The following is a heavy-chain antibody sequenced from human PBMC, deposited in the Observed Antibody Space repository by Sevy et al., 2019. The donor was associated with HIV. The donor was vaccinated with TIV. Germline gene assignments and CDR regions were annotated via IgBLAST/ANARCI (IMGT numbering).Heavy chain of an antibody. V-gene: IGHV3-53*01. J-gene: IGHJ6*02. CDR2: VYSGGAT. D-gene: IGHD2-15*01. CDR1: GFTLTNEF. Sequence: GGSLRLSCAVSGFTLTNEFFSWVRQAPGKGLEWVAVVYSGGATYYADSVKGRFTISRDKSKSTLCLQMKSLRAEDTAVYYCARVGYCRGGTCFSGFYYAMDVWGQGTTVTVSS. CDR3: ARVGYCRGGTCFSGFYYAMDV.